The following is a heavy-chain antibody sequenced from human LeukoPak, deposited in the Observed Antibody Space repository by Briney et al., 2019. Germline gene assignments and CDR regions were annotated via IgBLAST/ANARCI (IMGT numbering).Heavy chain of an antibody. D-gene: IGHD3-10*01. Sequence: PGGSLRLSCAASGFTFSSYEMNWVRQVPGKGLESVSYMSRSGDIIYYADSVKGRFTISRDNAKNSLYLQMNSLRAEDTAVYYCARGVYYGSGSPRLDYWGQGTLVTVSS. CDR3: ARGVYYGSGSPRLDY. CDR1: GFTFSSYE. CDR2: MSRSGDII. J-gene: IGHJ4*02. V-gene: IGHV3-48*03.